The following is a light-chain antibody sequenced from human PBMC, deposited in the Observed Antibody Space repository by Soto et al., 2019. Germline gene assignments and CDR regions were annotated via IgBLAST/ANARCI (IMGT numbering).Light chain of an antibody. CDR1: QSISDT. CDR2: GAS. J-gene: IGKJ1*01. Sequence: EIVMTQSPATLSVSPGGRATLSCRASQSISDTLAWYQQKPGQAPRLLIYGASTRATGFPARFSGSGSGTDFTLTISSLQSEDSAVYYCQQYNNWPWTFGQGTKVDIK. CDR3: QQYNNWPWT. V-gene: IGKV3-15*01.